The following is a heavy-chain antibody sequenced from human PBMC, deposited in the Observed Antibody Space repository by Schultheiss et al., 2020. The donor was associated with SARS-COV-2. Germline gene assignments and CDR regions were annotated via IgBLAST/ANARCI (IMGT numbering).Heavy chain of an antibody. CDR1: GYTFTSYG. Sequence: GGSLRLSCKASGYTFTSYGISWVRQAPGQGLEWMGWISAYNGNTNYAQKLQGRVTMTTDTSTSTAYMELRSLRSDDTAVYYCARDREDIVVVVAATPYYGMDVWGQGTTVTVSS. J-gene: IGHJ6*02. V-gene: IGHV1-18*01. CDR2: ISAYNGNT. D-gene: IGHD2-15*01. CDR3: ARDREDIVVVVAATPYYGMDV.